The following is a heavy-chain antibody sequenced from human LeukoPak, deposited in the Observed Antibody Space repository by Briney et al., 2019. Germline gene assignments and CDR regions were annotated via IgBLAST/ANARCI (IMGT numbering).Heavy chain of an antibody. CDR3: ARDIGDYDYDY. Sequence: GGSLRLSCAASGFTFSNYAMSWVRQAPGKGLEWVSGISGSGGSTYYADSVKGRFTISRDNSKNTLYLQMNSLRAEDTAVYYCARDIGDYDYDYWGQGTLVTVSS. CDR2: ISGSGGST. CDR1: GFTFSNYA. V-gene: IGHV3-23*01. D-gene: IGHD5-12*01. J-gene: IGHJ4*02.